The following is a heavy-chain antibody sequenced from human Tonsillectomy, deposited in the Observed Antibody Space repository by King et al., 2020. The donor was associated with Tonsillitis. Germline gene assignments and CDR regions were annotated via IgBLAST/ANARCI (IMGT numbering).Heavy chain of an antibody. D-gene: IGHD6-13*01. Sequence: EVQLVESGGGLVKPGGSLRLSCATSGFTFSDAWMSWVRQPPGKGLEWVGRIKTKDQGGAIDYATAVEGRFSISRDDSKNTLYLQMHNLQPEDTAVYYCTRRSSLGGQGTLVTVSS. CDR3: TRRSSL. CDR2: IKTKDQGGAI. CDR1: GFTFSDAW. V-gene: IGHV3-15*01. J-gene: IGHJ4*02.